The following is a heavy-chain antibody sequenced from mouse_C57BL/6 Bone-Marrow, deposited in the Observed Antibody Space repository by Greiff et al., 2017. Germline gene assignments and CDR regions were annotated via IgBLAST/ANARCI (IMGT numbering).Heavy chain of an antibody. CDR1: GYTFTSYW. V-gene: IGHV1-55*01. J-gene: IGHJ2*01. Sequence: QVHVKQPGAELVKPGASVKMSCKASGYTFTSYWITWVKQRPGQGLEWIGDIYPGSGSTNYNEKFKSKATLTVDTSSSTAYMQLSSLTSEDSAVYYCARKTGTFDYWGQGTTLTVSS. CDR3: ARKTGTFDY. D-gene: IGHD4-1*01. CDR2: IYPGSGST.